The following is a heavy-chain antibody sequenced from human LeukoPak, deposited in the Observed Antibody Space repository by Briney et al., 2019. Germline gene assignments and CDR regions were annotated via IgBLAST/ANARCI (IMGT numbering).Heavy chain of an antibody. CDR2: ISSSSSYI. V-gene: IGHV3-21*01. CDR1: GFTFSSYS. D-gene: IGHD1-26*01. CDR3: ARYRSTGRWELPRFDY. Sequence: PGGSLRLSCAASGFTFSSYSMNWVRQAPGKGLEWVSSISSSSSYIYYADSVKGRFTISRDNAKNSLYLQMNSLRAEDTAVYYCARYRSTGRWELPRFDYWGQGTLVTVSS. J-gene: IGHJ4*02.